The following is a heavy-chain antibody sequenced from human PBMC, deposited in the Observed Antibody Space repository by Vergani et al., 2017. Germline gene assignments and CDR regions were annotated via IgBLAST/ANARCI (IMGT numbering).Heavy chain of an antibody. D-gene: IGHD3-10*01. CDR1: GFTFGDYD. V-gene: IGHV3-20*04. Sequence: EVQLVESGGGVVRPGGSLRLSCAASGFTFGDYDMNWVRQAPGKELEWVSRVKWNGDSSVYADSVKGRFTISRDSAKNSLYLQMTSLRAEDTAFYYCARRGSGNTYYFDYWGQGALVTVSS. CDR2: VKWNGDSS. J-gene: IGHJ4*02. CDR3: ARRGSGNTYYFDY.